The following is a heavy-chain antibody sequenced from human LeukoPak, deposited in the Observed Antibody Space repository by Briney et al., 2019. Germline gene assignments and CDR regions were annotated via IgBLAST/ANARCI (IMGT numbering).Heavy chain of an antibody. Sequence: PGGSLRLSCTVSGFTVSSNSMSWVRQAPGKGLEWVSFIYSDNTHYPDSVKGRFTISRDNSKNTLYLQMNSLRAEDTAVYYCARGYYDSSGSHFDYWGQGTLVTVSS. D-gene: IGHD3-22*01. J-gene: IGHJ4*02. V-gene: IGHV3-53*01. CDR2: IYSDNT. CDR1: GFTVSSNS. CDR3: ARGYYDSSGSHFDY.